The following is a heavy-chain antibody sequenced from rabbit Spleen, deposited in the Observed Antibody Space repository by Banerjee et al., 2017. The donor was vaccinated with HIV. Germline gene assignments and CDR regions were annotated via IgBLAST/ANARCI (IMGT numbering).Heavy chain of an antibody. Sequence: QSLEESGGDLVKPGASLTLTCTASGFSLSKHYAMCWVRQAPGKGLEWIAHINMNNGDTWHASWAKGRFTVSKSSSTTVTLQMTSLTVADTATYFCARSSGEDVAYAYGAWGQGTLSPS. CDR2: INMNNGDT. D-gene: IGHD6-1*01. CDR3: ARSSGEDVAYAYGA. V-gene: IGHV1S40*01. J-gene: IGHJ3*01. CDR1: GFSLSKHYA.